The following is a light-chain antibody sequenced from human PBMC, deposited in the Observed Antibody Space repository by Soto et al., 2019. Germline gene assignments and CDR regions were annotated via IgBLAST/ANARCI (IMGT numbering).Light chain of an antibody. CDR3: ISPTTRGNHV. J-gene: IGLJ1*01. V-gene: IGLV2-14*03. CDR1: SSDVGAYNY. Sequence: QSVLTQPASVSGSRGQPITISCTGTSSDVGAYNYVSWYQQHPGKVPKLIIYDVSNRPSGVSNRFSGSKSGNTASLTISGLQAEDEADYYCISPTTRGNHVLGTGTKVNVL. CDR2: DVS.